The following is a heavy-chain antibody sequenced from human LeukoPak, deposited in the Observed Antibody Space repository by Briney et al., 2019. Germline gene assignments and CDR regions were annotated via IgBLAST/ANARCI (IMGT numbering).Heavy chain of an antibody. Sequence: GGSLRLSCAASGFTFSNVWMSWVRQAPGKGLEWVGRIKTKPDGGTTDYAAPVKGRFTISRDDSKNTLYLQMNSLKTEDTAVYYCTRGDGLYSSSWYFDYWGQGTLVTVSS. CDR3: TRGDGLYSSSWYFDY. V-gene: IGHV3-15*01. CDR1: GFTFSNVW. D-gene: IGHD6-13*01. J-gene: IGHJ4*02. CDR2: IKTKPDGGTT.